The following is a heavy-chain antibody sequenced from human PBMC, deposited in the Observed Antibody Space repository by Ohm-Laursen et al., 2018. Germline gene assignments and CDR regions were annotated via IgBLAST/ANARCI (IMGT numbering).Heavy chain of an antibody. V-gene: IGHV3-30*18. CDR2: ISNDGTIK. CDR1: GFSLNNYA. Sequence: SLRLSCSASGFSLNNYAMHWVRQAPGKGLEWLAVISNDGTIKRYMDSVKGRFSISRDTSKNTMFLQMGRVRVEDTAVYYCAKAKGTDNGYDYFGDHWGQGTLVIVSS. CDR3: AKAKGTDNGYDYFGDH. D-gene: IGHD5-12*01. J-gene: IGHJ4*02.